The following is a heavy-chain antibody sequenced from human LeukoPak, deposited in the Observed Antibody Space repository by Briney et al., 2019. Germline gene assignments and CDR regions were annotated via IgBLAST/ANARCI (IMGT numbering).Heavy chain of an antibody. Sequence: SETLSLTCTVSGGSISSSNYYWGWIRQPPGKGLEWIGSIYYSGSTYYNPSLKSRVTISVGTSKNQFSLKLSSVTAADTAICYCARHGNYDSSGYYSAFDYWGQGTLVTVSS. J-gene: IGHJ4*02. V-gene: IGHV4-39*01. CDR1: GGSISSSNYY. CDR2: IYYSGST. CDR3: ARHGNYDSSGYYSAFDY. D-gene: IGHD3-22*01.